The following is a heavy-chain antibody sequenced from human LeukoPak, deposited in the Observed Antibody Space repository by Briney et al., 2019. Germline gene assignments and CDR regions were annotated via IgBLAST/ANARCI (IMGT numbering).Heavy chain of an antibody. CDR2: ISGSGGST. J-gene: IGHJ4*02. D-gene: IGHD3-9*01. CDR3: AKDRDILTGYYTLFQTLFDY. CDR1: GFTVSSKY. Sequence: GGSLRLSCAASGFTVSSKYMSWVRQAPGKGLEWVSAISGSGGSTYYADSVKGRFTISRDNSKNTLYLQMNSLRAEDTAVYYCAKDRDILTGYYTLFQTLFDYWGQGTLVTVSS. V-gene: IGHV3-23*01.